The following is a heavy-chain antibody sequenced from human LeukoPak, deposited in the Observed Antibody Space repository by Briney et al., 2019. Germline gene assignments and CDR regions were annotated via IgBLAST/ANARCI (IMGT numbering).Heavy chain of an antibody. CDR1: GFTFSSYG. D-gene: IGHD6-13*01. V-gene: IGHV3-30*18. CDR2: ISYDGSNK. Sequence: GGFLRLSCAASGFTFSSYGMHWVRQAPGKGLEWVAVISYDGSNKYYADSVKGRFTISRDNSKNTLYLQMNSLRAEDTAVYYCAKGGGIAAAPPSDYWGQGTLVTVTS. CDR3: AKGGGIAAAPPSDY. J-gene: IGHJ4*02.